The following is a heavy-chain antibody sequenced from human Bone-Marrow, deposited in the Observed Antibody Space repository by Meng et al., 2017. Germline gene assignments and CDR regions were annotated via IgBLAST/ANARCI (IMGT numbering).Heavy chain of an antibody. CDR1: GGSITIASW. D-gene: IGHD2-21*01. CDR2: IHLNGRP. J-gene: IGHJ4*02. CDR3: AREGVPYVPGDL. Sequence: QVQLQESGPEEVKPSGTLSLPCAGSGGSITIASWWSWVRQPPGKGLKWIGEIHLNGRPNYNPSLKSRVTISIDKSENHFSLKLTSVTAADTALYYCAREGVPYVPGDLWGQGTLVTVSS. V-gene: IGHV4-4*02.